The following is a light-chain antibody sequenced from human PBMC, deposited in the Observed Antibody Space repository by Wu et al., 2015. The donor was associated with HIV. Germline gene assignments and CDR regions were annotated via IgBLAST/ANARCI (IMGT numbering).Light chain of an antibody. Sequence: DIVLTQSPATLSLSPGERATLSCRASRSVSTYLVWYQQKPGQAPRLPIYDASNRATGIPARFSGSGSGTDFTLTISSLEPEDSAMYFCQQRSNWLSFGGGTKVEI. CDR2: DAS. J-gene: IGKJ4*01. CDR1: RSVSTY. CDR3: QQRSNWLS. V-gene: IGKV3-11*01.